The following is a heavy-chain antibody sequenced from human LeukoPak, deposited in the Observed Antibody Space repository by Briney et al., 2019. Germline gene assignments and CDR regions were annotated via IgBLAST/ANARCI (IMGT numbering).Heavy chain of an antibody. Sequence: SETLSPTCTVSGGSISSYYWSWIRQPPGKGLEWIGYIYYSGSTNYNPSLKSRATISVDTSKNQSSLKLSSVTAADTAVCYCARASEGIGYFDTWGRGSLVTVSS. J-gene: IGHJ4*02. D-gene: IGHD3-3*01. CDR1: GGSISSYY. CDR3: ARASEGIGYFDT. CDR2: IYYSGST. V-gene: IGHV4-59*01.